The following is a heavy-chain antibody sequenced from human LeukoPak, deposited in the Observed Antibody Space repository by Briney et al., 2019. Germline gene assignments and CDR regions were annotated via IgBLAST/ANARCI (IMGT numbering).Heavy chain of an antibody. CDR3: ARELPYYYDSSGDKLGSGQAYGMDV. D-gene: IGHD3-22*01. V-gene: IGHV3-21*01. Sequence: GGSLRLSCAASGFTFSSYSMNWVRQAPGKGLEWVSSISSSSSYIYYADSVKGRFTISRDNAKNSLYLQMNSLRAEDTAVYYCARELPYYYDSSGDKLGSGQAYGMDVWGQGTTVTVSS. CDR2: ISSSSSYI. J-gene: IGHJ6*02. CDR1: GFTFSSYS.